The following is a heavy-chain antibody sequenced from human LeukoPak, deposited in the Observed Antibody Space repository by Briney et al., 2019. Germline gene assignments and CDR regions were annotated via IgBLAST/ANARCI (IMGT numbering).Heavy chain of an antibody. Sequence: ASVTVSCKASGYTFTIYGISWVRQAPGQGLEWMGWISAYNGNTNYAQKLQGRVTMTTDTSTSTAYMELRSLRSDDTAVYYCARFRDSSGFSDYWGQGTLVTVSS. V-gene: IGHV1-18*01. CDR2: ISAYNGNT. CDR1: GYTFTIYG. CDR3: ARFRDSSGFSDY. D-gene: IGHD3-22*01. J-gene: IGHJ4*02.